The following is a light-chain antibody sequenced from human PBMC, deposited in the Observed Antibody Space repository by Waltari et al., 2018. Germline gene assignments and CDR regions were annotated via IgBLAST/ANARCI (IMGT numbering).Light chain of an antibody. CDR1: QSVSSN. Sequence: ETVMTQSPATLSVSPGERATLSCRASQSVSSNLAWYQQTPGRAPRLLIYGASTRATGFPVRFSGSGSGTEFTLTISSLQSEDFAVYYCQQYNNWPWTFGQGTKVEIK. CDR2: GAS. J-gene: IGKJ1*01. CDR3: QQYNNWPWT. V-gene: IGKV3-15*01.